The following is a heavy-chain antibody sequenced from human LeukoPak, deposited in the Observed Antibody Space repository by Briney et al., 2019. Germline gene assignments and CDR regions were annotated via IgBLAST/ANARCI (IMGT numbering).Heavy chain of an antibody. Sequence: GGSLRLSCTASGFTFSTYGMHWGRQAPGKGLEWVTLISYDGSTKYYSDSVKGRFTLSRDNSKNTLYLQMNSLRAEDTAVYYCAKGSGRFDYWGQGTLVTVSS. CDR2: ISYDGSTK. CDR1: GFTFSTYG. J-gene: IGHJ4*02. D-gene: IGHD3-10*01. CDR3: AKGSGRFDY. V-gene: IGHV3-30*18.